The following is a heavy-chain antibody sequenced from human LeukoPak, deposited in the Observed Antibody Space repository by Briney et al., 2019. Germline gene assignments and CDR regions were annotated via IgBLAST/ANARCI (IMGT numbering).Heavy chain of an antibody. Sequence: SETLSLTCTVSGGSISSSSYYWGWIRQPPGKGLEWIGSIYSSGITYYNPSLKSRVTISVDTSKNQFSLRLSSVSAADTAVYYCASLSFQTYVFWSWFDSWGQGTLVSVSS. D-gene: IGHD3/OR15-3a*01. CDR2: IYSSGIT. V-gene: IGHV4-39*01. CDR3: ASLSFQTYVFWSWFDS. CDR1: GGSISSSSYY. J-gene: IGHJ5*01.